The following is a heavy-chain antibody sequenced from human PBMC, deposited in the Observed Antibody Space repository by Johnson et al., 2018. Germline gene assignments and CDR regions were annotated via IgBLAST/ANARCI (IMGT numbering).Heavy chain of an antibody. Sequence: VQLVESGGGLVQPGGSLRLSCAASGFTVSSNYMSWVRQAPGKGLAWVSVIYSGGSPYYADPVQGRFTISRDNSKNTLYLQMNSLRAEDTAVDYCARDALQYGALSASDVWGKGTTVTVSS. V-gene: IGHV3-66*02. D-gene: IGHD4/OR15-4a*01. CDR1: GFTVSSNY. CDR3: ARDALQYGALSASDV. J-gene: IGHJ6*04. CDR2: IYSGGSP.